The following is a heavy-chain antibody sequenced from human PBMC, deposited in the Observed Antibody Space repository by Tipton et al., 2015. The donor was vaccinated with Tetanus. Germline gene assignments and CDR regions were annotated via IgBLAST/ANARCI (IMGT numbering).Heavy chain of an antibody. Sequence: TLSLTCTVSGGSISTGGYSWRWIRQPPGKGLECIGYIFRTGTTTYNPSLKSRVSISLDTSKNQFSLNLNSVTAADTAVYYRARGRNWGTDYWGQGILVTVSS. J-gene: IGHJ4*02. V-gene: IGHV4-30-2*01. D-gene: IGHD7-27*01. CDR2: IFRTGTT. CDR3: ARGRNWGTDY. CDR1: GGSISTGGYS.